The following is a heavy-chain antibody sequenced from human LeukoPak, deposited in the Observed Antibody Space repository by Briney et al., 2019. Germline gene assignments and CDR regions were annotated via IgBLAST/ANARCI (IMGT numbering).Heavy chain of an antibody. Sequence: SETLSLTCTVSGGSISSSSYYWGWIRQPPGKGLEWIGSIYYGGSTYYNPSLKSRVTISVDTSKNQFSLKLSSVTAADTAVYYCASPDYGDYIFDPWGQGTLVTVSS. CDR1: GGSISSSSYY. CDR3: ASPDYGDYIFDP. CDR2: IYYGGST. V-gene: IGHV4-39*01. J-gene: IGHJ5*02. D-gene: IGHD4-17*01.